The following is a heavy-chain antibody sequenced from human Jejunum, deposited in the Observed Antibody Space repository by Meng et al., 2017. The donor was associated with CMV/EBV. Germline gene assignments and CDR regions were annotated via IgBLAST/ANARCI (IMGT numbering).Heavy chain of an antibody. V-gene: IGHV3-23*01. D-gene: IGHD5-12*01. J-gene: IGHJ5*02. CDR2: ISESGTNT. CDR1: GFTFNDQA. Sequence: EVQLLGSGGGLVQPGGSLRLSCAASGFTFNDQAMTWVRQAPGKGLEWVAHISESGTNTNYADSVRGRFRISRDNSKSTLYLEMNSLRVEDTAVYFCANRAWIETCGQGTLVTVSS. CDR3: ANRAWIET.